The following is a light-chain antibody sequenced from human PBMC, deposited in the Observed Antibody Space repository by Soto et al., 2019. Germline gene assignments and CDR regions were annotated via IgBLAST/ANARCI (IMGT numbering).Light chain of an antibody. Sequence: EIVMTQSPATLSVSPGGGATLSCRASQSVSSNLAWYQQKPGQAPRLLIYGASTRATGIPARFSGSGSGTEFTLTISSLQSEDFAVYYCQQYNNWPPRYTFGQGTKLEI. CDR2: GAS. J-gene: IGKJ2*01. V-gene: IGKV3-15*01. CDR3: QQYNNWPPRYT. CDR1: QSVSSN.